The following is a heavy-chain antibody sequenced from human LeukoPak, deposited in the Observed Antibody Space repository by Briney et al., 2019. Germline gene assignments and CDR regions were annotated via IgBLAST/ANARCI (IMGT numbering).Heavy chain of an antibody. J-gene: IGHJ1*01. CDR2: IIPIFGTA. CDR1: GGTFSSYA. D-gene: IGHD2-21*02. Sequence: SVKVSCKASGGTFSSYAISWVRQAPGQGLEWMGGIIPIFGTANYAQKFQGRVTITADESTSTAYMELSSLRSEDTAVYYCARAYCGGDCYHEYFQHWGQGTLVTVSS. CDR3: ARAYCGGDCYHEYFQH. V-gene: IGHV1-69*13.